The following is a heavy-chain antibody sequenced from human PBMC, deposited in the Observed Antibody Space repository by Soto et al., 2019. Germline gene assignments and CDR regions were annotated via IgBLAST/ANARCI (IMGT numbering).Heavy chain of an antibody. CDR1: GGSISSGDYY. D-gene: IGHD3-22*01. Sequence: SETLSLTCTVSGGSISSGDYYWNWIRQPPGKGLEWIGYIYYSGSTYYNPSLKSRVTISVDTSKNQFSLKLSSVTAADTAVYYRARDYDSSGLDYWGQGTLVTVSS. J-gene: IGHJ4*02. CDR3: ARDYDSSGLDY. V-gene: IGHV4-30-4*01. CDR2: IYYSGST.